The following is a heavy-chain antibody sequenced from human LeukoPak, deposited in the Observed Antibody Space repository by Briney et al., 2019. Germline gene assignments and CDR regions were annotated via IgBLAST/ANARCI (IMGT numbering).Heavy chain of an antibody. D-gene: IGHD3-10*01. CDR3: AKDHGSGIYYILPDY. CDR2: IGISGVPT. Sequence: GGSLRLSCAASGFTFSIYCMSWVRQPQGKGLDWVSGIGISGVPTYYADSVKGRFTISRDNSKNTLYLQINSLRAEDTAFYYCAKDHGSGIYYILPDYWGQGTLVTVSA. J-gene: IGHJ4*02. CDR1: GFTFSIYC. V-gene: IGHV3-23*01.